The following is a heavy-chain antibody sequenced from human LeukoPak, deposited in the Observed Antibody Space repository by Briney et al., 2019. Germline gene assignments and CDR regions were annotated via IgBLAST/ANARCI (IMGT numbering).Heavy chain of an antibody. D-gene: IGHD4-17*01. V-gene: IGHV3-30*18. CDR2: ISYDGSNK. J-gene: IGHJ6*02. CDR3: AKLFDYGDQIYYYYGMDV. Sequence: PGGSLRLSCAASGFTFSSYGMHWVRQAPGKGLEWVAVISYDGSNKYYADSVKGRFTISRDNSKNTLYLQMNSLRAEDTAVYYCAKLFDYGDQIYYYYGMDVWGQGTTVTVSS. CDR1: GFTFSSYG.